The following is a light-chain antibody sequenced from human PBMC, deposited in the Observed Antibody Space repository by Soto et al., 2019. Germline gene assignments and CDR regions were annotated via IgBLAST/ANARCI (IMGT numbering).Light chain of an antibody. CDR3: GTWDSSLNVGV. V-gene: IGLV1-51*01. Sequence: QSVLTQPPSVSAAPGQKVTISCSGSSSNIGNNYVSWYQQFPGTAPKVLIYDNNKRPSGIPDRFSGSKSGTAATLGITGLQTGDEADYYCGTWDSSLNVGVFGGGTKLTVL. CDR2: DNN. CDR1: SSNIGNNY. J-gene: IGLJ3*02.